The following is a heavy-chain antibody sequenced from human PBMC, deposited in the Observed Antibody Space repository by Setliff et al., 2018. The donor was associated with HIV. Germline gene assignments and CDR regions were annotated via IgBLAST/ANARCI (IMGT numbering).Heavy chain of an antibody. CDR3: ARAPGSSSSRGWFDP. J-gene: IGHJ5*02. D-gene: IGHD6-6*01. Sequence: ASVKVSCKASGYTFTGYYMHWVRQAPGQGLEWMGWINPNSGGTNYAQKCQGWVTMTRDTSISTAYMELSRLRSDDTAVYYCARAPGSSSSRGWFDPWGQGTLVTVSS. CDR1: GYTFTGYY. CDR2: INPNSGGT. V-gene: IGHV1-2*04.